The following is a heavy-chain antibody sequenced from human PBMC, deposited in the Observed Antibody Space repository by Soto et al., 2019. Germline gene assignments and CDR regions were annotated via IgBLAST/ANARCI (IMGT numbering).Heavy chain of an antibody. V-gene: IGHV3-74*01. CDR3: ARGPRVSSTGTGAH. CDR2: ISDDGSTA. J-gene: IGHJ4*02. Sequence: PGGALRLSCADSGFTFSAYWMHWVRQVPGKGLTWVSRISDDGSTATYADSVKGRFVISRDNAKNSLYLEMNTLRVDDSGLYYCARGPRVSSTGTGAHWGRGTLVTVSS. D-gene: IGHD1-1*01. CDR1: GFTFSAYW.